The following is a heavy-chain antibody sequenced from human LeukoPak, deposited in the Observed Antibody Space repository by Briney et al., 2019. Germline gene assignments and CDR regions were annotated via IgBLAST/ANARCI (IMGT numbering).Heavy chain of an antibody. J-gene: IGHJ6*02. CDR3: AGHPQRRLGVTTSGPYYYGMDV. V-gene: IGHV4-39*01. D-gene: IGHD2-21*02. Sequence: PSETLSLTCTVSGGSISSSSYYWAWIRQPPGKGLEWIGSIYYSGSTYYNPSLKSRVTISVDTSKNQFSLKLSSVTAADTAVYYCAGHPQRRLGVTTSGPYYYGMDVWGQGTTVTVSS. CDR2: IYYSGST. CDR1: GGSISSSSYY.